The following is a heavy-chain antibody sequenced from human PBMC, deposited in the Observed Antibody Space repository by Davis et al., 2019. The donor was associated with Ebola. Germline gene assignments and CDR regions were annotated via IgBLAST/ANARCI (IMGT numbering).Heavy chain of an antibody. CDR3: ARANYGSGSLRVDY. J-gene: IGHJ4*02. CDR2: INYSGSI. D-gene: IGHD3-10*01. V-gene: IGHV4-34*01. Sequence: SETLSLTCAVYGESFSGFYWNWIRQPPGKGLEWIGEINYSGSIKYNPSLKSRVTISVDTSKNQFSLKLSSVTAADTAVYYCARANYGSGSLRVDYWGQGTLVTVSS. CDR1: GESFSGFY.